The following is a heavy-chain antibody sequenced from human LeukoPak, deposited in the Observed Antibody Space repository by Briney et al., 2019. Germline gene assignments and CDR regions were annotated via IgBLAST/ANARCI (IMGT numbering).Heavy chain of an antibody. CDR3: AKDLNYDFWSGLGN. V-gene: IGHV3-30*18. J-gene: IGHJ4*02. CDR1: GFPFSSYG. Sequence: AKSMSLSCAVYGFPFSSYGMNCVRQAAGKGMAWMAVISYDGTNKYYADSVKGRFTISRDNSKDTLYLQMNSLRAEDTAVYYCAKDLNYDFWSGLGNWGQGTLVSVYS. CDR2: ISYDGTNK. D-gene: IGHD3-3*01.